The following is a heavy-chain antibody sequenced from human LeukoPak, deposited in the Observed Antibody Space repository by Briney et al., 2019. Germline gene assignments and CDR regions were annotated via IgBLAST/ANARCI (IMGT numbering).Heavy chain of an antibody. V-gene: IGHV3-30-3*01. J-gene: IGHJ4*02. CDR1: GFTFSSYA. CDR2: ISYDGSNK. CDR3: ARDDGSGSYSLPWYFDY. Sequence: KPGGSLRLSCAASGFTFSSYAMHWVRQAPGKGLEWVAVISYDGSNKYYADSVKGRFTISRDNSKNTLYLQMNSLRAEDTAVYYCARDDGSGSYSLPWYFDYWGQGTLVTVSS. D-gene: IGHD3-10*01.